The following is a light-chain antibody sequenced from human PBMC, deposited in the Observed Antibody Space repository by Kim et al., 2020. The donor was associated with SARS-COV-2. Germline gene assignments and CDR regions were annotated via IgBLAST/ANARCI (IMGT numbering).Light chain of an antibody. CDR2: YYS. J-gene: IGLJ1*01. Sequence: ARGQTSRIAFGGHVLGCHCVHWCLQKPGQAPLLVFSYYSYRPSGIPGRFSGSKSANAATLTISRVEAGDEADYYCQVWDTVTDHYVFGPGTKVTFL. V-gene: IGLV3-21*01. CDR3: QVWDTVTDHYV. CDR1: VLGCHC.